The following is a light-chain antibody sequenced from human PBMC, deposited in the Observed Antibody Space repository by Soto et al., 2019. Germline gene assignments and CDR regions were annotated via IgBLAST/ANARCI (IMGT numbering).Light chain of an antibody. Sequence: EIVMTQSPATLSVSPGERATLSCGASQNVNSNLAWYQQKPGQAPRLLIYGASTRATDIPARFSGSGSGTEFTLTISSLRSEDFAVYYCQQYNNWPYTFGQGTKLEIK. CDR1: QNVNSN. CDR2: GAS. J-gene: IGKJ2*01. CDR3: QQYNNWPYT. V-gene: IGKV3-15*01.